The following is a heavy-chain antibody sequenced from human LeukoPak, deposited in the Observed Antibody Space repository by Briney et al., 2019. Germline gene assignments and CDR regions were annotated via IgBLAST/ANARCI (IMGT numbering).Heavy chain of an antibody. CDR3: ARRVRNTAMAFDY. J-gene: IGHJ4*02. V-gene: IGHV4-39*01. Sequence: PSETLSLTCTVSGGSISSYYWGWIRQPPGKGLEWIGSIYYSESTYYNPSLKSRVTISVDTSKNQFSLKLSSVTAADTAVYYCARRVRNTAMAFDYWGQGTLVTVSS. CDR1: GGSISSYY. D-gene: IGHD5-18*01. CDR2: IYYSEST.